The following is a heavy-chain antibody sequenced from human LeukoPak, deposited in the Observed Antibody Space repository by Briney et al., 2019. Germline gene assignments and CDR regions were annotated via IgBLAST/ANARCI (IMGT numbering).Heavy chain of an antibody. Sequence: PSETLSLTCGVSGGSFSGHYWTWLRQTPGKGLEGMGEINHGGVTNYNPSPKSRVSISIDTSTNEISLNMSSVTAADTGIYYCARGRNWQTFYHYYMDVWGKGATVTVS. D-gene: IGHD1-14*01. CDR3: ARGRNWQTFYHYYMDV. CDR1: GGSFSGHY. V-gene: IGHV4-34*01. J-gene: IGHJ6*03. CDR2: INHGGVT.